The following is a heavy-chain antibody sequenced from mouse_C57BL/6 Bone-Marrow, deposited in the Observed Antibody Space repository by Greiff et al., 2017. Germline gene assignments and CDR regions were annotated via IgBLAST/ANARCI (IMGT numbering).Heavy chain of an antibody. CDR2: ISDGGSYT. J-gene: IGHJ2*01. D-gene: IGHD1-1*01. CDR3: ARDGYYGS. Sequence: EVMLVESGGGLVKPGGSLKLSCAASGFTFSSYAMSWVRQTPEKRLEWVATISDGGSYTYYPDNVKGRFTISRDNAKNNLYLQMSHLKSEDTAMYYCARDGYYGSWGQGTTLTVSS. V-gene: IGHV5-4*01. CDR1: GFTFSSYA.